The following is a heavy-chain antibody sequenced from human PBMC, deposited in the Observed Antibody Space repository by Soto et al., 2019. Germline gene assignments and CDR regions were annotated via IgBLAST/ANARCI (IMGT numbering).Heavy chain of an antibody. CDR2: INPNSGGT. J-gene: IGHJ4*02. Sequence: ASVKVSCKASGYTFTGYYMHWVRQAPGQGLEWMGWINPNSGGTNYAQKFQGWVTMTRDTSISTAYMELSRLRSDDTAVYYCARVFTTVTPGGGYWGQGTLVTVSS. D-gene: IGHD4-17*01. CDR1: GYTFTGYY. CDR3: ARVFTTVTPGGGY. V-gene: IGHV1-2*04.